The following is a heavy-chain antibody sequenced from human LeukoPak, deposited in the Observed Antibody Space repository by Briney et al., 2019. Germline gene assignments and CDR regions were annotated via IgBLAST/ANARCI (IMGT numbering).Heavy chain of an antibody. CDR1: GFTFSGYW. Sequence: PGGSLRLSCAASGFTFSGYWWTWIRQAPGKGLEWVANIKQDGSEKYYVDSVKGRFTISRDNAKNSLYLQMNSLRAEETAVYYCARDTGGGYSCYDCWGQGTLV. CDR3: ARDTGGGYSCYDC. V-gene: IGHV3-7*01. J-gene: IGHJ4*02. D-gene: IGHD5-18*01. CDR2: IKQDGSEK.